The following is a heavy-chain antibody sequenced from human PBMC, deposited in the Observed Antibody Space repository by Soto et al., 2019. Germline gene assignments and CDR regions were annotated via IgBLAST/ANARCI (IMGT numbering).Heavy chain of an antibody. Sequence: ASVKVSCKASGYTFTGYYMHWVRQAPGQGLEWMGWINPNSGGTNYAQKFQGWVTMTRDTSISTAYMELSRLRSDDTAVYYCARAFDSSGWYFGDYWGQGTLVTVSS. V-gene: IGHV1-2*04. CDR2: INPNSGGT. CDR3: ARAFDSSGWYFGDY. D-gene: IGHD6-19*01. CDR1: GYTFTGYY. J-gene: IGHJ4*02.